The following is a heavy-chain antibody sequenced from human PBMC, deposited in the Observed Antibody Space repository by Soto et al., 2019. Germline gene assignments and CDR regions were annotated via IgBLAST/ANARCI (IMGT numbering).Heavy chain of an antibody. CDR3: SGAAAGIFLGYGMDV. Sequence: PSETLSLTCTVSGGSISSYYWSWIRQPPGKGLEWIGYIYYSGSTNYNPSLKSRVTISVDTSKNQFSLKLSSVTAADTAVYYCSGAAAGIFLGYGMDVWGQGTTVTVSS. CDR2: IYYSGST. D-gene: IGHD6-13*01. V-gene: IGHV4-59*01. CDR1: GGSISSYY. J-gene: IGHJ6*02.